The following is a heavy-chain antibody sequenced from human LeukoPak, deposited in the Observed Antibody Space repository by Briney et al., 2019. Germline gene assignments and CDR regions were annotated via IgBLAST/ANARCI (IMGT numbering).Heavy chain of an antibody. CDR2: ISFDGNNK. CDR3: AKDSTFCSGGNCYSGGFDY. CDR1: GFTFSSYS. J-gene: IGHJ4*02. V-gene: IGHV3-30*18. D-gene: IGHD2-21*01. Sequence: RSGGSLRLSCAASGFTFSSYSMNWVRQAPGKGLEWVAVISFDGNNKYYADSVKGRFTISRDNSKNTVALQMNSLRPEDTAVYYCAKDSTFCSGGNCYSGGFDYWGQGTLVTVSS.